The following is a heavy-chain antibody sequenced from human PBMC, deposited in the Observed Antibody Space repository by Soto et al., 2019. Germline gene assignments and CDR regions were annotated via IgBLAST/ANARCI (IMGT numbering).Heavy chain of an antibody. V-gene: IGHV4-39*01. Sequence: PSETLSLTCTVSGVSITTTSYYWGWIRQPPGKGLEWIGSVYFSGTTYYNPSLKSRVTISVDTSKNHISLRLSSVTAADTAIYYCARHGSYWGQGTLVTVSS. CDR3: ARHGSY. CDR2: VYFSGTT. J-gene: IGHJ4*02. CDR1: GVSITTTSYY.